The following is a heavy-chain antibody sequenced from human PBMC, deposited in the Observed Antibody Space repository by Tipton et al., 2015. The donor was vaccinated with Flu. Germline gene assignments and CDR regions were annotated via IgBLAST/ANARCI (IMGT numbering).Heavy chain of an antibody. CDR1: GGSISSYY. CDR2: IFHGGST. Sequence: TLSLTCTVSGGSISSYYWGWIRQPPGKGLEWIGSIFHGGSTYYNPSLKSRVTISVDTSKNQFSLKLSSVTAADTAVYYCATYYYGSGTQSAFDYWGQGTLVTVSS. V-gene: IGHV4-38-2*02. D-gene: IGHD3-10*01. CDR3: ATYYYGSGTQSAFDY. J-gene: IGHJ4*02.